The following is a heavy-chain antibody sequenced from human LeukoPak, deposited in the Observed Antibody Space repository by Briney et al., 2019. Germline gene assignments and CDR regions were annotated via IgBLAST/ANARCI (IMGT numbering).Heavy chain of an antibody. CDR1: GFTFSSYS. CDR2: ISSSSSYI. J-gene: IGHJ4*02. CDR3: ARVAKIHYFDH. V-gene: IGHV3-21*01. Sequence: GGSLRLSCAASGFTFSSYSMNWVRQAPGKGLEWVSSISSSSSYIYYADSVKGRFTISRDNAKNSLYLQMNSLRAEDTAVYYCARVAKIHYFDHWGQGTLVTVSS.